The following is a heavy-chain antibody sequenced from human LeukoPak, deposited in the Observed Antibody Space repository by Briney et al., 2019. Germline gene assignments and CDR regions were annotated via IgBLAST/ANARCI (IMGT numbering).Heavy chain of an antibody. V-gene: IGHV4-39*01. CDR3: ARGAEVVVVTSWAFDI. CDR2: IYYSGYT. Sequence: PSETLSLTCTVSGGSISSSTYHWGWIRQPPGKGLEWIGSIYYSGYTYYNPSLKSRVTISVDTSKNQFSLKLSSVTAADTAVYYCARGAEVVVVTSWAFDIWGQGIMVTVSS. D-gene: IGHD2-21*02. J-gene: IGHJ3*02. CDR1: GGSISSSTYH.